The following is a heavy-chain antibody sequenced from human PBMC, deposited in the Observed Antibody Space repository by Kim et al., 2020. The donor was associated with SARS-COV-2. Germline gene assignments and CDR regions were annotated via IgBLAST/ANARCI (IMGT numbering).Heavy chain of an antibody. D-gene: IGHD2-2*01. CDR2: INPSGGST. CDR3: AREARYQLPKLDLLSFQHKGTYLYGMDV. V-gene: IGHV1-46*01. J-gene: IGHJ6*02. Sequence: ASVKVSCKASGYTFTSYYMHWVRQAPGQGLEWMGIINPSGGSTSYAQKFQGRVTMTRDTSTSTVYMELSSLRSEDTAVYYCAREARYQLPKLDLLSFQHKGTYLYGMDVWGQGTTVTVSS. CDR1: GYTFTSYY.